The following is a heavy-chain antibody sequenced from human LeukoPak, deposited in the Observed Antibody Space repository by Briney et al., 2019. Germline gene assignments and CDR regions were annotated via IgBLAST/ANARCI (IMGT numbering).Heavy chain of an antibody. CDR2: ISGSGGST. CDR3: VSVRGVIITGYFDY. J-gene: IGHJ4*02. D-gene: IGHD3-10*01. CDR1: GFTFSSYA. V-gene: IGHV3-23*01. Sequence: GESLRLSCAASGFTFSSYAMSWVRQAPGKGLEWVSAISGSGGSTYYADSVKGRFTISRDNSKNTLYLQMNSLRAEGTAVYYCVSVRGVIITGYFDYWGQGTLVTVSS.